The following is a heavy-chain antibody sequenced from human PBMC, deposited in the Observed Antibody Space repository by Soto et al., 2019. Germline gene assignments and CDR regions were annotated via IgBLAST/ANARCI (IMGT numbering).Heavy chain of an antibody. CDR2: IYSGGST. Sequence: GGSLRLSCAASGFTVSSNYMSWVRQAPGKGLEWVSVIYSGGSTYYADSVKGRFTISRDNSKNTLYLQMNSLRAEDTAVYYCARLTPSPTYYYYYYGMDVWGQGTTVTVSS. CDR1: GFTVSSNY. CDR3: ARLTPSPTYYYYYYGMDV. J-gene: IGHJ6*02. V-gene: IGHV3-53*01.